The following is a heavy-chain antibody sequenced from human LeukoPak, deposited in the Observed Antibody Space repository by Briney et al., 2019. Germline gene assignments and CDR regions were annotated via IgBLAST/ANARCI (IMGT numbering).Heavy chain of an antibody. D-gene: IGHD1-26*01. CDR1: GFAFSTYD. V-gene: IGHV3-21*01. CDR3: ARESGIMVGDYYHYYMDV. J-gene: IGHJ6*03. Sequence: GVLRLSCTASGFAFSTYDMNWVRQAPGKGLEWVSSISGGSTYIYYIDSVKGRFTISRDNAKNSLYLQMESLSAEDTAVYYCARESGIMVGDYYHYYMDVWGIGTTVTVSS. CDR2: ISGGSTYI.